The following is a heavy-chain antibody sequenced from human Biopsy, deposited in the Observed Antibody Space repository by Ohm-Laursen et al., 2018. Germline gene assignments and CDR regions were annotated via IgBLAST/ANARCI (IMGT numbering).Heavy chain of an antibody. J-gene: IGHJ6*02. D-gene: IGHD1-26*01. CDR3: ARDSIVGSKADGMDV. Sequence: RSLRLSCAASGFTFSVYAMHWVRQAPGKGLEWVSIIWYDGSNEYYADSVKGRFTISRDNSKNTVFLQMSSLRAEDTGVYYCARDSIVGSKADGMDVWGQGTTVTVSS. CDR2: IWYDGSNE. V-gene: IGHV3-33*01. CDR1: GFTFSVYA.